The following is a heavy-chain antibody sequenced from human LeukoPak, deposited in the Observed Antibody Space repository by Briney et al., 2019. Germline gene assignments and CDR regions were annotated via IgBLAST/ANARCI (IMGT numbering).Heavy chain of an antibody. J-gene: IGHJ4*02. CDR2: IRTKTRNYAA. Sequence: GESLKLACAASGFTFSDSYMHWVRQASGKGLEWVGLIRTKTRNYAATYAESVKGRFTISRDDSKNTAYLQMNSLKMEDTAVYYCTRQNCTGGSCSYVDCWGQGTLVTVSS. CDR3: TRQNCTGGSCSYVDC. V-gene: IGHV3-73*01. CDR1: GFTFSDSY. D-gene: IGHD2-8*02.